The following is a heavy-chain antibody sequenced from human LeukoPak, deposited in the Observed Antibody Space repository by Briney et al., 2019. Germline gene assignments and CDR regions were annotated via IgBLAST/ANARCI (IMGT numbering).Heavy chain of an antibody. J-gene: IGHJ6*03. Sequence: GGSLRLSCAASGFTFSTYGMHWVRQAPGKGLEWVAYIRYDGSNEYYADSVRGRFTISRDNSKNTLYLQMNSLRAEDTAVYYCVKDYGDRDYDILTGYTYYYYYMDVWGKGTTVTVSS. V-gene: IGHV3-30*02. D-gene: IGHD3-9*01. CDR1: GFTFSTYG. CDR2: IRYDGSNE. CDR3: VKDYGDRDYDILTGYTYYYYYMDV.